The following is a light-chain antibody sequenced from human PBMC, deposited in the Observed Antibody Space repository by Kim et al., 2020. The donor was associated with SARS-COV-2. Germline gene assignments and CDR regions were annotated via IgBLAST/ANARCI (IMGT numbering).Light chain of an antibody. CDR3: YSTVDNNLV. V-gene: IGLV3-27*01. J-gene: IGLJ2*01. CDR1: VLPKKY. Sequence: ASPGQTARSTCSGDVLPKKYARWFQQKPGQAPVLVIYKDSERPSGIPERFSGSSSGATVTLTISGAQVDDEADYYCYSTVDNNLVFGGGTQLTVL. CDR2: KDS.